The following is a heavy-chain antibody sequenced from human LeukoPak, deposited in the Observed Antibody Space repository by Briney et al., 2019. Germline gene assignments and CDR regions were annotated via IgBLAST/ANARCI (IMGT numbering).Heavy chain of an antibody. D-gene: IGHD1-26*01. Sequence: LSGGSLRLSCAVSGFPFSNYWMHWVRQAAGKGLAWVARINTNDSNTTYADSVKGRFNISRDNAKNTLSLQMNSLRTEDTAVYYCARGYSGNYRTDYWGLGTLVTVSS. J-gene: IGHJ4*02. V-gene: IGHV3-74*01. CDR3: ARGYSGNYRTDY. CDR1: GFPFSNYW. CDR2: INTNDSNT.